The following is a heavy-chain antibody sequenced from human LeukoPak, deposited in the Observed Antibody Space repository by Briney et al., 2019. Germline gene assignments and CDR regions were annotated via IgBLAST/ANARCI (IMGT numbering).Heavy chain of an antibody. D-gene: IGHD2-2*01. V-gene: IGHV3-30*02. Sequence: GGSLRLSCAASGFTFSSYGMHWVRQAPGKGLEWVAFIRYDGSNKYYADSVKGRFTISRDNSKNTLYLQMNSLRAEDTAVYYCAKVAYRTDSLDYWGQGTLVTVSS. J-gene: IGHJ4*02. CDR1: GFTFSSYG. CDR3: AKVAYRTDSLDY. CDR2: IRYDGSNK.